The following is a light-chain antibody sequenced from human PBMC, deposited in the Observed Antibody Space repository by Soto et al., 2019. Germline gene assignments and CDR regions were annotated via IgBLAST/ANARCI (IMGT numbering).Light chain of an antibody. V-gene: IGKV1-5*01. CDR3: QQYNHYWT. CDR2: DAS. CDR1: QSISSW. J-gene: IGKJ1*01. Sequence: DIEITQSPSTLSVSVGDRVTITCRASQSISSWLAWYQQKPGKAPKVLIYDASSLESGVPSRFSGSGSGTEFSLTSSSMQPDDFATYYCQQYNHYWTFGQGTKVDIK.